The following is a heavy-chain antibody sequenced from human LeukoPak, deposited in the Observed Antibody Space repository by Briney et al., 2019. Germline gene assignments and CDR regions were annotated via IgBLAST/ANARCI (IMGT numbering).Heavy chain of an antibody. V-gene: IGHV3-23*01. J-gene: IGHJ4*02. Sequence: GGSLRLSCAASGFTFSSYAMSWVRQAPGKGLGWVSSISVIGGSTYYADSVEGRFTIHRDNSKNALYLQMNSLRAEDTAVYYCAKDQELTYYNDSSFGYWGQGTLVTVSS. CDR3: AKDQELTYYNDSSFGY. CDR2: ISVIGGST. CDR1: GFTFSSYA. D-gene: IGHD3-22*01.